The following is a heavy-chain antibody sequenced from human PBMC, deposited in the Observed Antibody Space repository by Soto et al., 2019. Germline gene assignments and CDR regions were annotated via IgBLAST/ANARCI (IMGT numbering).Heavy chain of an antibody. D-gene: IGHD6-19*01. CDR2: SYSSGNA. CDR3: ARTRSSGYYEWAERSYSWFES. CDR1: LDSISNSY. Sequence: SETLSLTCSVSLDSISNSYWTCIRQPAGKGLEWIGHSYSSGNANYNPSLKSRVTMSLDTSNNQFSLKVTSVTAADTAVYYCARTRSSGYYEWAERSYSWFESWGQGTMVAVSS. J-gene: IGHJ5*01. V-gene: IGHV4-4*07.